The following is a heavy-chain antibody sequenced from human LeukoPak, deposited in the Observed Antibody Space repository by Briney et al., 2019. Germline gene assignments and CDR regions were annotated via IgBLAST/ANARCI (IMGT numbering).Heavy chain of an antibody. CDR3: AREVVAALNWFDP. J-gene: IGHJ5*02. CDR1: GGSISSGDYY. Sequence: SQTLSLTCTVSGGSISSGDYYWSWIRQPPGKGLEWIGYIYYSGSTYYNPSLKSRVTISVDTSKNQFSLKLSSVTAADTAVYYCAREVVAALNWFDPWGQGTLVTVPS. D-gene: IGHD2-15*01. CDR2: IYYSGST. V-gene: IGHV4-30-4*01.